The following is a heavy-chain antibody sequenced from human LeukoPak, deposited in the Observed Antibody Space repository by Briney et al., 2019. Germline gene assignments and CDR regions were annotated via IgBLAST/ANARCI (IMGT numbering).Heavy chain of an antibody. Sequence: VASVKVSCKASGGTFSSYAISWVRQAPGQGLEWMGGIIPIFGTANYAQKFQGRVTITTNESTSTAYMELSSLRSEDTAVYYCARTEYQLLSTPHFDYWGQGTLVTVSS. V-gene: IGHV1-69*05. CDR3: ARTEYQLLSTPHFDY. D-gene: IGHD2-2*01. J-gene: IGHJ4*02. CDR2: IIPIFGTA. CDR1: GGTFSSYA.